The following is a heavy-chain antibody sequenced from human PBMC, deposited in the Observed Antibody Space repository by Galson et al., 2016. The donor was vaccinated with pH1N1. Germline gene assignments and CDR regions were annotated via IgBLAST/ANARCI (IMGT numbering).Heavy chain of an antibody. V-gene: IGHV1-69*13. CDR2: IIPVFGKV. Sequence: SVKVSCKASGDTSSTYGIAWVRQAPGQGLEWMGRIIPVFGKVDYAQKFQDRVTFSADESTKTAYMELSSLRSEDTAVYFCAREGTMVSYSDYWGQGTLVTVAS. J-gene: IGHJ4*02. CDR3: AREGTMVSYSDY. CDR1: GDTSSTYG. D-gene: IGHD3-10*01.